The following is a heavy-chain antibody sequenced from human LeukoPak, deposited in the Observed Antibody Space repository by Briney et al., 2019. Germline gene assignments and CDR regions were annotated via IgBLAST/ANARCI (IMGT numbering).Heavy chain of an antibody. Sequence: SETLSLTCTVSGGSISSSSYYWGWIRQPPGKGLEWIGSIYYSGSTYYNPSLKSPVTISIDTSKDQFSLKLSSVTASDTAVYYCARHPPNSSSWYSRFDPWGQGTLVTVSS. J-gene: IGHJ5*02. CDR1: GGSISSSSYY. CDR2: IYYSGST. V-gene: IGHV4-39*01. D-gene: IGHD6-13*01. CDR3: ARHPPNSSSWYSRFDP.